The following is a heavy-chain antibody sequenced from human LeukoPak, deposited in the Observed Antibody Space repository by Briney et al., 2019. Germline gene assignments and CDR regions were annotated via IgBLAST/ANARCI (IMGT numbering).Heavy chain of an antibody. J-gene: IGHJ6*02. CDR3: ARRPAIFMDGVYYYSMDV. Sequence: SGGSLRLSCAASEFMFSKYAMSWVRQAPGKGLEWVSAVSASADSTYYADSVKGRFIISRDNSKNTLFLQMNRLRAEDTAVYYCARRPAIFMDGVYYYSMDVWGQGTTVTVSS. V-gene: IGHV3-23*01. D-gene: IGHD2-2*01. CDR2: VSASADST. CDR1: EFMFSKYA.